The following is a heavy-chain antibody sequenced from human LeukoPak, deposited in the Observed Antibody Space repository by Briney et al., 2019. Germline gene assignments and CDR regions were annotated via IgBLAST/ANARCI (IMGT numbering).Heavy chain of an antibody. CDR3: ARGGASSGWWLPHYYYYGMDV. CDR1: GYTFTSYD. CDR2: MNPNSGNT. Sequence: GASVKVSCKASGYTFTSYDINWVRQATGQGLEWMGWMNPNSGNTGYAQKFQGRVTMTRNTSISTAYMELSSLRSEDTAVYYCARGGASSGWWLPHYYYYGMDVWGQGTTVTVSS. D-gene: IGHD6-19*01. J-gene: IGHJ6*02. V-gene: IGHV1-8*01.